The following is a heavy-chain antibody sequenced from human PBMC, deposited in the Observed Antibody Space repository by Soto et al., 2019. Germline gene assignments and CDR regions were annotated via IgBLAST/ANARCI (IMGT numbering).Heavy chain of an antibody. V-gene: IGHV4-59*01. Sequence: QVQLQESGPGLVKASETRSLTCTVTGAAISRYYWNWIRQPPGKGLEWIGYMHDSGSTSYNPSLKSRVTISVDTSRNQLSLKLTSVTAADTAVYYCAAPPRYWGQGILVTVFS. D-gene: IGHD6-6*01. CDR3: AAPPRY. J-gene: IGHJ4*02. CDR2: MHDSGST. CDR1: GAAISRYY.